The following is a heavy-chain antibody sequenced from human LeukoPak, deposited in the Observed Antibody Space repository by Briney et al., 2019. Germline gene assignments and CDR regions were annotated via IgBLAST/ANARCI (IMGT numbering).Heavy chain of an antibody. J-gene: IGHJ4*02. Sequence: GGSLRLSCAASGFTFSSYGMHWVRQAPGKGLEWVAVISYDGSNKYYADSVKGRFTISRDNSKNTLYLQMNSLRAEDTAVYYCAKEEAYGSGSPAGHFDYWGQGTLVTVSS. V-gene: IGHV3-30*18. CDR1: GFTFSSYG. D-gene: IGHD3-10*01. CDR3: AKEEAYGSGSPAGHFDY. CDR2: ISYDGSNK.